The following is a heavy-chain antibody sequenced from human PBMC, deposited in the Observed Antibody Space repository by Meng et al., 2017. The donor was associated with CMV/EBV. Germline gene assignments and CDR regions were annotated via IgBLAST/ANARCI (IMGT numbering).Heavy chain of an antibody. CDR3: AKGRSIEAPGTRYFDC. V-gene: IGHV3-23*01. CDR2: ISDSGGIT. Sequence: GESLKISCAASEFTFSRYAMNWVRQAPGKGLEWVSIISDSGGITYYADSVEGRFTISRDNSKNTLYLQMNSLRAEDTAVYYCAKGRSIEAPGTRYFDCWGQGTLVTVSS. D-gene: IGHD6-13*01. CDR1: EFTFSRYA. J-gene: IGHJ4*02.